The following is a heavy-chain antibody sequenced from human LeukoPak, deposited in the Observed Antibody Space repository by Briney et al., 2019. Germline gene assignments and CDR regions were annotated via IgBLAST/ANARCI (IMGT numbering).Heavy chain of an antibody. CDR3: AKGAAGGGGVTNYYYYYKDV. CDR2: INGDGSST. V-gene: IGHV3-74*01. D-gene: IGHD3-3*01. CDR1: GFTFSGYW. J-gene: IGHJ6*03. Sequence: GGSLRLSCAASGFTFSGYWMHWVRQAPGKGLVWVSRINGDGSSTTYADSVKGRFTISRDNAKNSLYLQTNSLRAEDTAVYYCAKGAAGGGGVTNYYYYYKDVWGKGTTVTVSS.